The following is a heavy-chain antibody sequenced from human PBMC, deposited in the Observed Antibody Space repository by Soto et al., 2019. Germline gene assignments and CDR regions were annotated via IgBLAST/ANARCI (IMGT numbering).Heavy chain of an antibody. J-gene: IGHJ6*02. V-gene: IGHV1-18*01. Sequence: QVQLVQSGAEVKKPGASVKVSCKASGYTFTSYGISWVRQAPGQGLEWMGWISAYNGNTNYAQKLQGRVTMNTDTPTSRAYMELRSLRSEDAVWYYCARDDDGMDVWGQGTTVTVSS. CDR3: ARDDDGMDV. CDR1: GYTFTSYG. CDR2: ISAYNGNT.